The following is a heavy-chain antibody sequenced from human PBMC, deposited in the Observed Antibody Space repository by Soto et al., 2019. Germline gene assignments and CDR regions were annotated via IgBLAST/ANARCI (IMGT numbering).Heavy chain of an antibody. V-gene: IGHV3-23*01. CDR2: ISGSGGST. CDR3: AKGPRDSYGYRDY. J-gene: IGHJ4*02. D-gene: IGHD5-18*01. CDR1: GFTFSSYA. Sequence: PGGSLRLSCAASGFTFSSYAMSWVRQAPGKGLGWVSAISGSGGSTYYADSVKGRFTISRDNSKNTLYLQMNSLRAEDTAVYYCAKGPRDSYGYRDYWGQGTLVTVSS.